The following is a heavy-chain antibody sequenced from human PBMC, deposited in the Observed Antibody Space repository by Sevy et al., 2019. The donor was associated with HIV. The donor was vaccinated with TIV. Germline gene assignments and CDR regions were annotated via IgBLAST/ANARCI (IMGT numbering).Heavy chain of an antibody. V-gene: IGHV3-30*03. Sequence: GGSLRLSCATSKFTFSDYGMYWVRQAPGKGLGWVAFISYDGVSDLHADSVRGRFSISRDNSKNMMYLQMNSLRAEDTAVYYCARDHCIGECRFHGMDVWGQGTKVTVSS. CDR1: KFTFSDYG. CDR3: ARDHCIGECRFHGMDV. J-gene: IGHJ6*01. D-gene: IGHD2-15*01. CDR2: ISYDGVSD.